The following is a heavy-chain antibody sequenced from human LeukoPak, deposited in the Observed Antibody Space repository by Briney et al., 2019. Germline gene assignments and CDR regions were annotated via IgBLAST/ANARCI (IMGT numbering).Heavy chain of an antibody. CDR2: IYTSGST. CDR1: GGSISSGSYY. V-gene: IGHV4-61*02. Sequence: PSQTLSLTCTVSGGSISSGSYYWSWIRQPAGKGLEWIGRIYTSGSTNYNPSLKSRVTISVDTSKNQFSLKLSSVTAADTAVYYCARDSIPPRGGLDFWGQGTLVTVSS. CDR3: ARDSIPPRGGLDF. D-gene: IGHD1-26*01. J-gene: IGHJ4*02.